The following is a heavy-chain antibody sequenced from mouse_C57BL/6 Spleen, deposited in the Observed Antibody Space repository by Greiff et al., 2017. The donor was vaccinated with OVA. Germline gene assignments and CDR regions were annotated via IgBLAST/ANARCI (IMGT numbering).Heavy chain of an antibody. CDR3: ARNPYGSSYWYFDV. Sequence: EVKLMESGGGLVQPGGSLKLSCAASGFTFSDYGMAWVRQAPRKGPEWVAFISNLAYSIYYADTVKGRFTISRENAKNTLYLEMSSLRSEDTAMYYCARNPYGSSYWYFDVWGTGTTVTVSS. D-gene: IGHD1-1*01. V-gene: IGHV5-15*01. CDR2: ISNLAYSI. CDR1: GFTFSDYG. J-gene: IGHJ1*03.